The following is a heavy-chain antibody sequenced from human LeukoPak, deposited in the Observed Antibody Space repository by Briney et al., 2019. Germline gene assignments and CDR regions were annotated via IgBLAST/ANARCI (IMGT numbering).Heavy chain of an antibody. CDR1: GASFSAYF. Sequence: SETLSLTCGVYGASFSAYFWNWVRQSPGKGLEWIGEIKHGGGTNYNPSLMGRVTISVDTSKNQFSLKLSSVTAADTAVYYCASLVAGPNWFDPWGQGTLVTVSS. J-gene: IGHJ5*02. V-gene: IGHV4-34*01. CDR2: IKHGGGT. D-gene: IGHD6-19*01. CDR3: ASLVAGPNWFDP.